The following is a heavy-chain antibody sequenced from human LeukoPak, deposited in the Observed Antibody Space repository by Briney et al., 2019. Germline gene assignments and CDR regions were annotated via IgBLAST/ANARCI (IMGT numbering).Heavy chain of an antibody. CDR2: ISDIGSI. D-gene: IGHD3-10*01. Sequence: SETLSLTCTVSGGSISSYYWSWIRQPPGKGLEWIAYISDIGSINYNPSLKSRVTISLETSKNQFSLKLSSVTAADTAVYYCARHWYPYGSGSYYSYYYGMDVWGQGTTVTVSS. CDR1: GGSISSYY. CDR3: ARHWYPYGSGSYYSYYYGMDV. J-gene: IGHJ6*02. V-gene: IGHV4-59*08.